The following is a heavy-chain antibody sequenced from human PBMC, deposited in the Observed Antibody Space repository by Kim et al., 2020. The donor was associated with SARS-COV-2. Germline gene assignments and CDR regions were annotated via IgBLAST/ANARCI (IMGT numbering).Heavy chain of an antibody. CDR2: ISYDGNNK. Sequence: GGSLRLSCAASRFRFSDYGMHWVRQAPGKGLEWVAFISYDGNNKYYAASVKGRFTISKDNLKHTLYLQMNSLRDEDTSVYYCAKDYCSSASCYGSYYYFYGMDVWGQGPTVTVS. CDR3: AKDYCSSASCYGSYYYFYGMDV. D-gene: IGHD2-2*01. CDR1: RFRFSDYG. J-gene: IGHJ6*02. V-gene: IGHV3-30*18.